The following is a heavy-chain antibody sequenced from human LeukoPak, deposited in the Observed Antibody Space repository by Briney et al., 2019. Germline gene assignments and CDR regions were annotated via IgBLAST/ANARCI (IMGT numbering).Heavy chain of an antibody. Sequence: PSGGSLRLSCAASGFTFSSYAMHWVRQAPGKGLEWVAVISYDGSNKYYADSVKGGFTISRDNYKNTLYLQMNSLRAEDTAVYYCARPDYDSSGQTENWGQGTLVTVSS. J-gene: IGHJ4*02. CDR2: ISYDGSNK. D-gene: IGHD3-22*01. CDR3: ARPDYDSSGQTEN. CDR1: GFTFSSYA. V-gene: IGHV3-30-3*01.